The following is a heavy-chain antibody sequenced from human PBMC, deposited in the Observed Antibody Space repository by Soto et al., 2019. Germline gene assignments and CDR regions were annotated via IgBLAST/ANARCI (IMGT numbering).Heavy chain of an antibody. CDR2: MNPNSGNT. CDR1: GYTFTSYD. Sequence: GASVKVSCKASGYTFTSYDINWVRQATGQGLEWMGWMNPNSGNTGYAQKFQGRVTMTRNTSISTAYMELSSLRSEDTAVYYCARGLLFGSGSEGYVIDCWGQGTLVTVSS. CDR3: ARGLLFGSGSEGYVIDC. V-gene: IGHV1-8*01. D-gene: IGHD3-10*01. J-gene: IGHJ4*02.